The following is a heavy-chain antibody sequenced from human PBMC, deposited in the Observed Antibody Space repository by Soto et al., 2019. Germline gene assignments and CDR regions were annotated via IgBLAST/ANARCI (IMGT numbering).Heavy chain of an antibody. Sequence: PVGSLRLSCAASGFTFSSYGMHWVRQAPGKGLEWVAVIWYDGSNKYYADSVKGRFTISRDNSKNTLYLQMNSLRAEDTAVYYCARTPAGANWGSAHTDYWGQGTLVTVSS. V-gene: IGHV3-33*01. J-gene: IGHJ4*02. D-gene: IGHD7-27*01. CDR2: IWYDGSNK. CDR3: ARTPAGANWGSAHTDY. CDR1: GFTFSSYG.